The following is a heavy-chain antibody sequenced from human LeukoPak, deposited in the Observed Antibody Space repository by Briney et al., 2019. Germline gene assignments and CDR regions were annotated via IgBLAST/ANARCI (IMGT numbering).Heavy chain of an antibody. D-gene: IGHD3-9*01. CDR2: IYYSGST. CDR3: ARDRWAYDILTGYLSDIYWYFDL. J-gene: IGHJ2*01. V-gene: IGHV4-39*07. CDR1: GGSISSSSYY. Sequence: SETLSLTCTVSGGSISSSSYYWGWIRQPPGKGLEWIGSIYYSGSTYYNPSLKSRVTISVDTSKNQFSLKLSSVTAADTAVYYCARDRWAYDILTGYLSDIYWYFDLWGRGTLVTVSS.